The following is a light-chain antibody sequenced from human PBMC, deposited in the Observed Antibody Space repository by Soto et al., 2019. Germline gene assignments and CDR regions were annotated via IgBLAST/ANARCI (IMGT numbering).Light chain of an antibody. CDR2: DAS. CDR1: QDISDY. Sequence: DIQMTQSPSALSASVGDRVTITCQAGQDISDYLNWYQEKPGKAPDLLIYDASKLDTGVPSRFSGSGSGTDFTFTISNLQPEDIATYYCQQYDSLPLTFGGGTKVDIK. CDR3: QQYDSLPLT. J-gene: IGKJ4*01. V-gene: IGKV1-33*01.